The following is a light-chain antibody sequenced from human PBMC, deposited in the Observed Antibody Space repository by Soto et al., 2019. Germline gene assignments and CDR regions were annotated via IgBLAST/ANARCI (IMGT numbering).Light chain of an antibody. CDR1: QNIRNG. CDR3: QQCDGYSA. J-gene: IGKJ5*01. Sequence: DLHMSQSPTTLSXXVGDXVTIXCRASQNIRNGLAWYQQKPRKAPAHRIYDSASLKSAVPARFTGSGSGTAFTLAIRRLQTADFASYYCQQCDGYSAVGQRTRPEI. V-gene: IGKV1-5*01. CDR2: DSA.